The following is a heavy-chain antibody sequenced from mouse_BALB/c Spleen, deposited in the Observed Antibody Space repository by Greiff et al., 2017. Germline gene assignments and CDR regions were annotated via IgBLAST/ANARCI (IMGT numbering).Heavy chain of an antibody. CDR1: GFTFSSYT. V-gene: IGHV5-6-4*01. J-gene: IGHJ4*01. CDR3: TRDRLGAMDY. CDR2: ISSGGSYT. D-gene: IGHD4-1*01. Sequence: VQLKESGGGLVKPGGSLKLSCAASGFTFSSYTMSWVRQTPEKRLEWVATISSGGSYTYYPDSVKGRFTISRDNAKNTLYLQMSSLKSEDTAMYYCTRDRLGAMDYWGQGTSVTVSS.